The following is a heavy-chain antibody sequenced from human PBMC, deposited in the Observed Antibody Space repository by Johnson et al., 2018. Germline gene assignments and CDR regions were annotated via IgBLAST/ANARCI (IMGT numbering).Heavy chain of an antibody. CDR1: GFTFSSYG. Sequence: QVQLVESGGGVVQPGRSLRLSCAASGFTFSSYGMHWVRQAPGKGLEWVAVIWYDGSNKYYADSVKGRFTISRDNSKNTLYLQKNSLRAEDTAVYYFARVRGFLATLPDYYYGMDVWGQGTTVTVSS. CDR2: IWYDGSNK. CDR3: ARVRGFLATLPDYYYGMDV. D-gene: IGHD5-24*01. J-gene: IGHJ6*02. V-gene: IGHV3-33*01.